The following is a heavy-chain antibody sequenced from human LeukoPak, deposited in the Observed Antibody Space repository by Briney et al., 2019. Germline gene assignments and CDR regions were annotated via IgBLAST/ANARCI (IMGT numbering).Heavy chain of an antibody. CDR1: GFTFDVYA. V-gene: IGHV3-43*02. CDR3: AKDIPKGYSSGWYSNYYYGMDV. D-gene: IGHD6-19*01. CDR2: ISGDGGST. Sequence: PGGSLRLSCAASGFTFDVYAMHWVRQAPGKGLEWVSLISGDGGSTIYADSEKGRFTISRDNSKNSLYLQMNSLRTEDTALYYCAKDIPKGYSSGWYSNYYYGMDVWGQGTTVTVSS. J-gene: IGHJ6*02.